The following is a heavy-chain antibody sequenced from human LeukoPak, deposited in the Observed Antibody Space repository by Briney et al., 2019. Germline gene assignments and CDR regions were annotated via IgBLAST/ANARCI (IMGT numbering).Heavy chain of an antibody. CDR3: ARDTGYSSSSDY. D-gene: IGHD6-6*01. CDR1: GYTFTGYY. Sequence: ASVKVSCKASGYTFTGYYMHWVRQAPGQGLEWMGWIKPNSGDTNYAQKFQGRVTMTRDTSINTAYMELSRLRSDDTAVYYCARDTGYSSSSDYWGQGTLVTVSS. CDR2: IKPNSGDT. V-gene: IGHV1-2*02. J-gene: IGHJ4*02.